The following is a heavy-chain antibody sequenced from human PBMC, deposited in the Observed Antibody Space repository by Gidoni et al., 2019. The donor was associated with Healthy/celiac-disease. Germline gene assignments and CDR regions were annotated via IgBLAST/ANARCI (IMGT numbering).Heavy chain of an antibody. V-gene: IGHV1-46*01. Sequence: QLQLVQSGAEVKKPGASVKVPCKASGYTFTSYYMHWVRQAPGKGLEWMGIINPRGGSTSYAQKFQGRVTMTRDTSTSTVYMELSSLRSEDTAVYYCARTGWELLESYFDYWGQGTLVTVSS. CDR1: GYTFTSYY. CDR2: INPRGGST. CDR3: ARTGWELLESYFDY. D-gene: IGHD1-26*01. J-gene: IGHJ4*02.